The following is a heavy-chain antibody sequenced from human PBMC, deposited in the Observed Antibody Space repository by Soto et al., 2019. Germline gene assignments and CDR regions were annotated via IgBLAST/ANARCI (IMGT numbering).Heavy chain of an antibody. D-gene: IGHD2-15*01. CDR1: DGFISSSNY. CDR2: VYHNGGP. Sequence: SETLSLTCAVSDGFISSSNYWSWVRQPPGKGLEWIGQVYHNGGPSYNPSLRSRVTMSIDKSKNQFSLNLSAVTAADTAGYFCVRHGGRRFDYWGPGHLVTVSS. J-gene: IGHJ4*02. V-gene: IGHV4-4*02. CDR3: VRHGGRRFDY.